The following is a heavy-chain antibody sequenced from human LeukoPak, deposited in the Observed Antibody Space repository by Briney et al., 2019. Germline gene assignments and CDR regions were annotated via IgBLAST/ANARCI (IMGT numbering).Heavy chain of an antibody. D-gene: IGHD3-10*01. CDR1: GFTFSNYG. CDR2: ISGSGGST. J-gene: IGHJ4*02. CDR3: AKVHRAYDYDSGSYYDSGFDY. V-gene: IGHV3-23*01. Sequence: GGSLRLSCAASGFTFSNYGMSWVRQAPGKGLEWVSAISGSGGSTYYADSVKGRFTISRDNSKNTLYLQMNSLRAEDTAIYYCAKVHRAYDYDSGSYYDSGFDYWGQGTRVTVSS.